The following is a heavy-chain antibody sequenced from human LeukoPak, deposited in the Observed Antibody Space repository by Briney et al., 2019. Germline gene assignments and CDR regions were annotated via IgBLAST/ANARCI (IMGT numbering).Heavy chain of an antibody. J-gene: IGHJ4*02. V-gene: IGHV3-30-3*01. D-gene: IGHD3-3*01. CDR3: ARDEPDAYDFWSGYQSH. Sequence: GGSLRLSCAASGFTFSSYALHWVRQAQGKGLEWVAVISYDGSNKYYADSVKGRFTISRDNSKNTLYLQMNSLRAEDTAVYYCARDEPDAYDFWSGYQSHWGQGTLVTVSS. CDR2: ISYDGSNK. CDR1: GFTFSSYA.